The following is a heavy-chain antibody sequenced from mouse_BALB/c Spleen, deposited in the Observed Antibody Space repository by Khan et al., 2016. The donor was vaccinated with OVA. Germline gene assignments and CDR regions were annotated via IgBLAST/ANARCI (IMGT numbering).Heavy chain of an antibody. CDR1: GYTFINYW. CDR2: INPSIGDN. Sequence: QVQLQQSGAELAKPGASVKMSCKASGYTFINYWILWVKQRPGQGLEWIGYINPSIGDNENNPHLKDKATLHADKSSSTSYMQLSSLTSEDSAVYYCARRGLRWDFDYWGQGTTLTVSS. CDR3: ARRGLRWDFDY. D-gene: IGHD1-1*02. J-gene: IGHJ2*01. V-gene: IGHV1-7*01.